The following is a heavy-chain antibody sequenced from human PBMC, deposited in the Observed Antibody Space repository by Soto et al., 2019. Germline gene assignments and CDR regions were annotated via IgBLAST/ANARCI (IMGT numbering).Heavy chain of an antibody. V-gene: IGHV3-21*01. D-gene: IGHD2-15*01. CDR2: ISSSSSYI. Sequence: GGSLRLSCAASGFTFSSYSMNWVRQAPGKGLEWVSSISSSSSYIYYADSVKGRFTISRDNAKNSLYLQMNSLRAEDTAVYYCARGWNYYYGMDVWGRGTTVTVSS. CDR3: ARGWNYYYGMDV. J-gene: IGHJ6*02. CDR1: GFTFSSYS.